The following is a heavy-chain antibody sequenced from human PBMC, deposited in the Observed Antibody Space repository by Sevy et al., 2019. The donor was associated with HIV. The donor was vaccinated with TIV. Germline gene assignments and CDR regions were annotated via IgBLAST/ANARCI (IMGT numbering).Heavy chain of an antibody. Sequence: GGSLRLSCAASGFTFSSYAMHWVRQAPGKGLEWVEFIWHDGSQKYYADSVRGRFTFSRDNSKNTLFLQVSSLRAEDTAVYYCARGRVGATTSYYFDYWGQGTLVTVSS. J-gene: IGHJ4*02. CDR1: GFTFSSYA. V-gene: IGHV3-33*01. CDR2: IWHDGSQK. CDR3: ARGRVGATTSYYFDY. D-gene: IGHD1-26*01.